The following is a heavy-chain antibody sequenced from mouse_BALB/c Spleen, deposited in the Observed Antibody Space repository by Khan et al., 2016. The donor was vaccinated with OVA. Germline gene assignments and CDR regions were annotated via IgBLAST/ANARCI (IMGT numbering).Heavy chain of an antibody. CDR2: IWVSGSK. V-gene: IGHV2-6-5*01. CDR1: GFSLTDYA. CDR3: ARKPPYYSMDY. J-gene: IGHJ4*01. Sequence: VELVESGPGLVAPSQSLSITCTVSGFSLTDYAVSWIRQPPGKGLEWLGVIWVSGSKYYNSVLKPRLSISKDNSKSQVFLKMNSLQPDDTAMYFCARKPPYYSMDYWGQGTSVTVSS.